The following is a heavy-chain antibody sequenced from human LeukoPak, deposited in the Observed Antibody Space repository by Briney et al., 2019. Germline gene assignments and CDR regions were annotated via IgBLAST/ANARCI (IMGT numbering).Heavy chain of an antibody. J-gene: IGHJ4*02. D-gene: IGHD6-13*01. CDR1: GGSISSSSYY. V-gene: IGHV4-39*01. CDR3: ARVGQQPFDY. Sequence: SETLSLTCTVSGGSISSSSYYWGWIRQPPGKGLEWIGSIYYSGSTYYNPSLKSRVTISVDTSKNQFSLKLSSVTAADTAVYYCARVGQQPFDYWGQGTLVTVSS. CDR2: IYYSGST.